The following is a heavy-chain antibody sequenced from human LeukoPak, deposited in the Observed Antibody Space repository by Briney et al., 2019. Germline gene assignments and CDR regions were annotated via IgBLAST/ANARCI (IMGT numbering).Heavy chain of an antibody. Sequence: SETLSLTCNVSGGSISSYYWSWIRQSPGKGLEWIAYIYYSGSTNYNPSLRSRVTISIDTSKSQFFLQLSSVTAADTAVYYCARGYSGYDYPASYFDYWGQGTLVTVSS. D-gene: IGHD5-12*01. J-gene: IGHJ4*02. V-gene: IGHV4-59*08. CDR3: ARGYSGYDYPASYFDY. CDR1: GGSISSYY. CDR2: IYYSGST.